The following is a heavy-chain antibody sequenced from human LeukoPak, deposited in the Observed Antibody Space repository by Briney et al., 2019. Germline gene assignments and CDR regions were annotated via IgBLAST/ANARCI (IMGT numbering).Heavy chain of an antibody. CDR1: GYSISSGYY. V-gene: IGHV4-38-2*01. D-gene: IGHD3-3*01. CDR3: ARQSVRFLEWLLVGNAFDI. Sequence: PSETLSLTCAVSGYSISSGYYWGWIRQPPGKGLEWIGSIYYSGSTYYNPSLKSRVTISVDTSKNQFSLKLSSVTAADTAVYYCARQSVRFLEWLLVGNAFDIWGQGTMVTVSS. J-gene: IGHJ3*02. CDR2: IYYSGST.